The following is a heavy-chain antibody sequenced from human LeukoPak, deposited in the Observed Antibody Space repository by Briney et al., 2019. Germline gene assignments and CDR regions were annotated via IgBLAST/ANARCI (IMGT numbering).Heavy chain of an antibody. CDR2: IYTSGST. CDR1: GGSISSYY. V-gene: IGHV4-4*09. Sequence: SETLSLTCTVSGGSISSYYWSWIRQPPGKGLEWIGYIYTSGSTNYNPSLKSRVTISVDTSKNQFSLKLSSVTAADTAVYYCARVGDWVTIFGVANWGQGTLVTVSS. J-gene: IGHJ4*02. CDR3: ARVGDWVTIFGVAN. D-gene: IGHD3-3*01.